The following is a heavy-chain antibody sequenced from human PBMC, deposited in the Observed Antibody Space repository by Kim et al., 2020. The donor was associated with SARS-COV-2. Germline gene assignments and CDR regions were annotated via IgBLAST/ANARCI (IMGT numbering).Heavy chain of an antibody. V-gene: IGHV4-39*01. CDR2: IYYSGST. J-gene: IGHJ4*02. Sequence: SETLSLTCTVSGGSISSSSYYWGWIRQPPGMGLEWIGSIYYSGSTYYNPFLKSRVIISVDTSKNQFSLKLSSVTAADTAVYYCARAYPAADYWGQGTLVT. CDR1: GGSISSSSYY. D-gene: IGHD2-2*01. CDR3: ARAYPAADY.